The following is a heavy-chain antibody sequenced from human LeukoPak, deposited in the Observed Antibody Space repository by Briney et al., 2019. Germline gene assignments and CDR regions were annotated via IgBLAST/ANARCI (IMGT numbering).Heavy chain of an antibody. J-gene: IGHJ6*02. D-gene: IGHD2-15*01. V-gene: IGHV3-48*03. CDR2: ISSSGSAI. CDR3: ARDGRDCGGGSCYGQYYYGMDV. Sequence: PEGSLRLSCAASGFTFSNFEMNWVRQAPGKGLEWVSYISSSGSAIYYADSVKGRFTISKDNAKNSLYLQMNGLRAEDTAVYYCARDGRDCGGGSCYGQYYYGMDVWGQGTTVTVSS. CDR1: GFTFSNFE.